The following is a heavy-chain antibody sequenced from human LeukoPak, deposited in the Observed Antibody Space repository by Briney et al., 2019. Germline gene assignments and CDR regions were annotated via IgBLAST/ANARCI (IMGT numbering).Heavy chain of an antibody. V-gene: IGHV4-38-2*02. CDR3: ARVKRGKSYYYDSSGYYFDY. D-gene: IGHD3-22*01. CDR1: GYSISSGYY. J-gene: IGHJ4*02. Sequence: KPSETLSLTCTVPGYSISSGYYWGWIRQPPGKGLEWIGSIYHSGSTYYNPSLKSRVTISVDTSKNQFSLKLSSVTAADTAVYYCARVKRGKSYYYDSSGYYFDYWGQGTLVTVSS. CDR2: IYHSGST.